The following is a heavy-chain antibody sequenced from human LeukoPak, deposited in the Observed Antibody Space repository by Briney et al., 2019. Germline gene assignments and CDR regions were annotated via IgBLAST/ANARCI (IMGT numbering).Heavy chain of an antibody. CDR1: GFTFSSYW. D-gene: IGHD2-21*02. Sequence: GGSLRLSCAASGFTFSSYWMDWVRQAPGKGLVWVSGINSDGKMTRYAESVKGRFTISRDNAKNTLYLQMNSLSAEDTSVYYCARVGSTDSPHAFDIWGQGTMVTVSS. V-gene: IGHV3-74*01. J-gene: IGHJ3*02. CDR3: ARVGSTDSPHAFDI. CDR2: INSDGKMT.